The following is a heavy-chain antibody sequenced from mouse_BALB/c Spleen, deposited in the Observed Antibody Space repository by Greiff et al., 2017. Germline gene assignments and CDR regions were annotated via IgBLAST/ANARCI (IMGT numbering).Heavy chain of an antibody. Sequence: QVQLKESGAELVRPGTSVKVSCKASGYAFTNYLIEWVKQRPGQGLEWIGVINPGSGGTNYHEKFKGKATLTADKSSSTAYMQLSSLTSDDSAVYFCARSGDYGSSFAYWGQGTLVTVSA. V-gene: IGHV1-54*01. J-gene: IGHJ3*01. CDR1: GYAFTNYL. D-gene: IGHD1-1*01. CDR3: ARSGDYGSSFAY. CDR2: INPGSGGT.